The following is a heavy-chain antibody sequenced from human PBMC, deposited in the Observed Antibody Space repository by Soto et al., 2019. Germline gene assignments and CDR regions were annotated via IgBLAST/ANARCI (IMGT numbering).Heavy chain of an antibody. D-gene: IGHD3-3*01. V-gene: IGHV4-34*01. Sequence: SETLSLTCAVYGGSFSGYYWSWIRQPPGKGLEWIGEINHSGSTNYNPSLKSRVTISVDTSKNQFSLKLSSVTAADTAVYYCAAPRWGDFWSSYYTGGNWFDPWGQGTLVTVSS. CDR3: AAPRWGDFWSSYYTGGNWFDP. CDR1: GGSFSGYY. CDR2: INHSGST. J-gene: IGHJ5*02.